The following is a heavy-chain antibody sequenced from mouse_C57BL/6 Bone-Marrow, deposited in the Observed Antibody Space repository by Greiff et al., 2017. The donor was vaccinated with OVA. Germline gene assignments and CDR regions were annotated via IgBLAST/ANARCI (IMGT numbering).Heavy chain of an antibody. CDR3: ARHEENYDYDVGSY. D-gene: IGHD2-4*01. CDR2: ISSGGSYT. CDR1: GFTFSSYG. J-gene: IGHJ3*01. Sequence: EVMLVESGGDLVKPGGSLKLSCAASGFTFSSYGMSWVRQTPDKRLEWVATISSGGSYTYYPDSEKGRFTISRDNAKNTLYLQMSSLKSEDTAMYYCARHEENYDYDVGSYWGQGTLVTVSA. V-gene: IGHV5-6*02.